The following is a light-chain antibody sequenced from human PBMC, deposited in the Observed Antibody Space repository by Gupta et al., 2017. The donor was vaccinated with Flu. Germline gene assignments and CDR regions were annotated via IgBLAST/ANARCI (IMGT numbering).Light chain of an antibody. CDR1: SSNIGSNT. Sequence: HSVPPQPPSASGAPGQRVPISCSGSSSNIGSNTVNWYQQLPGTAPKFLIYSNNQRPSGVPDRFSGSKSGTSASLAISGLQSKDKADYSCAAWDDSLNGWVFGGGTKLTVL. CDR3: AAWDDSLNGWV. CDR2: SNN. V-gene: IGLV1-44*01. J-gene: IGLJ3*02.